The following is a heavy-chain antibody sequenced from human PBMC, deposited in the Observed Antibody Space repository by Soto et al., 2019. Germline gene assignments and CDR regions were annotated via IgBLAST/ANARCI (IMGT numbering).Heavy chain of an antibody. D-gene: IGHD6-19*01. CDR2: IQHSGRA. CDR1: SASIISEQR. V-gene: IGHV4-4*02. Sequence: QMQLQESGPGLVKPSETLSLTCAVSSASIISEQRWSWVRQPPGKGLERIGEIQHSGRANNNPSLRSSGTMSVDKSKNQFTLYLHTVTAADTAVYYCARSFGWYAVDQWGQGTLVIVSS. CDR3: ARSFGWYAVDQ. J-gene: IGHJ4*02.